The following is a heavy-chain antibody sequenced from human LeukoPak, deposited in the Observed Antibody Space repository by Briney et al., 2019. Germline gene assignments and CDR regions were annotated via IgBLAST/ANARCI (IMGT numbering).Heavy chain of an antibody. D-gene: IGHD3-22*01. Sequence: SETLSLTCTVSGGSISSTSHYWGWIRQPPGKGLEWIGSIYYAGNTYFNPSLKSRVTISVDTSKNQFSLKLSSVTAADTAVYYCARVQYYDSSGYSPYYYYMDVWGKGTTVTISS. CDR2: IYYAGNT. CDR3: ARVQYYDSSGYSPYYYYMDV. CDR1: GGSISSTSHY. V-gene: IGHV4-39*07. J-gene: IGHJ6*03.